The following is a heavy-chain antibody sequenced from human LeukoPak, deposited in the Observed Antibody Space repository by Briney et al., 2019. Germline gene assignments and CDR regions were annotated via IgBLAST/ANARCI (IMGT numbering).Heavy chain of an antibody. J-gene: IGHJ4*02. CDR1: GYSFTNNA. D-gene: IGHD3-22*01. CDR3: ARGDSSGYYGNFDY. Sequence: GASVKVSCKASGYSFTNNAMSWVRQAPGQGLEYMGWINTNTGSPTYAQGFTGHFVFSLDTSVSTAYLQTSSLKAEDTAVYYCARGDSSGYYGNFDYWGQGTLVTVSS. CDR2: INTNTGSP. V-gene: IGHV7-4-1*02.